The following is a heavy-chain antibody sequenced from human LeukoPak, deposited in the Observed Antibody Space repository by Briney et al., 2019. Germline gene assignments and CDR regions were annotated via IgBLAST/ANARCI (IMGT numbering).Heavy chain of an antibody. J-gene: IGHJ4*02. CDR1: GGTFSSYT. D-gene: IGHD5-24*01. V-gene: IGHV1-69*02. CDR3: ARARGMATIKFDY. CDR2: IIPILGIA. Sequence: ASVKVSCKASGGTFSSYTISWVRQAPGQGLEWMGRIIPILGIANYAQKFQGRVTITADKSTSTAYMELSSLRSEDTAVYYCARARGMATIKFDYWGQGTLVTVSS.